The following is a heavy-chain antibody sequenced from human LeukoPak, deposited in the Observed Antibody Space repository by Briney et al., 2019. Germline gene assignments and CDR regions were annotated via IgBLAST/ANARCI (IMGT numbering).Heavy chain of an antibody. Sequence: TTSETLSLTCIVSGGSMSNYYWGWIRQPAEKGLEWIGRLRTTGSINYNPSLKSRVTISVDTSKNQLSLKLSSVTAADTAVYYCARRIGGYDYGAPNWFDPWGQGTLVTVSS. D-gene: IGHD5-12*01. CDR2: LRTTGSI. CDR3: ARRIGGYDYGAPNWFDP. J-gene: IGHJ5*02. CDR1: GGSMSNYY. V-gene: IGHV4-4*07.